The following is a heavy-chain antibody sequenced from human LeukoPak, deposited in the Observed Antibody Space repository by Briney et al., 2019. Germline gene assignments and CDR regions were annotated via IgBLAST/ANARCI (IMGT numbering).Heavy chain of an antibody. CDR2: IIPIFGTA. CDR3: ARRYYDSSDTSTFYYYYYMDV. J-gene: IGHJ6*03. Sequence: ASVKVSCKASGGTFTSYAISWVRQAPGQGREWRGGIIPIFGTANYAQKFRGRVTITADKYTRTAYMELSSLTSEDTAVYYCARRYYDSSDTSTFYYYYYMDVWGKGTTVTVSS. CDR1: GGTFTSYA. V-gene: IGHV1-69*06. D-gene: IGHD3-22*01.